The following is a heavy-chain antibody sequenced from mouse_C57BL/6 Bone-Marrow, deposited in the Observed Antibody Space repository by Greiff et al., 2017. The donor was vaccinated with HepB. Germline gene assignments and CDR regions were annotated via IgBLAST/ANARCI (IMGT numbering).Heavy chain of an antibody. J-gene: IGHJ4*01. CDR2: ISYSGST. CDR3: ARSLQDEGYAMDY. Sequence: EVKLMESGPGLAKPSQTLSLTCSVTGYSIPSDYWNWIRKFPGNKLEYMGYISYSGSTYYNPSLKSRISITRDTSKNQYYLQLNSVTTEDTATYYCARSLQDEGYAMDYWGQGTSVTVSS. CDR1: GYSIPSDY. D-gene: IGHD6-2*01. V-gene: IGHV3-8*01.